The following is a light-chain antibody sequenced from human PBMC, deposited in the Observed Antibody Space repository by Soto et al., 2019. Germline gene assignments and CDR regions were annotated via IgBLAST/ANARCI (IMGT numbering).Light chain of an antibody. CDR3: QQYNTYAT. V-gene: IGKV1-5*01. Sequence: DIQITQSPSTLSAYVGDSVTITCRASQSISSWLAWYQQKPGKAPNLLIYDASSLETGVPSRFSGSGSGTEFTLTISSLQPDDFANYYCQQYNTYATFGRGTKVDIK. CDR1: QSISSW. J-gene: IGKJ1*01. CDR2: DAS.